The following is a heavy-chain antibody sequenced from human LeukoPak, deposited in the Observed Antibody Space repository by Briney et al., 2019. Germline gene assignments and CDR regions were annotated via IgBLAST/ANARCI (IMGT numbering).Heavy chain of an antibody. D-gene: IGHD5-12*01. V-gene: IGHV4-39*01. CDR3: ARHRRGYSGYDAY. J-gene: IGHJ4*02. Sequence: PSETLSLTCTVSGGSVSSSNYHWAWIRQPPGKGLEWIGSIYYTGSTYYNPSLKSRVTISVDTSKHQFSLKLRSVTAADAAVYYCARHRRGYSGYDAYWGQGTLVTVSS. CDR2: IYYTGST. CDR1: GGSVSSSNYH.